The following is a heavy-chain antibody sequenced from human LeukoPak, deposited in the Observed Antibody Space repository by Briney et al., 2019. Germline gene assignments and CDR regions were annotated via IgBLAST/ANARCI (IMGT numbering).Heavy chain of an antibody. CDR2: IKCGGGDM. J-gene: IGHJ4*02. D-gene: IGHD3-16*01. CDR1: GFTFSTYA. V-gene: IGHV3-23*01. CDR3: AQGGHGVNPFYY. Sequence: PGGSLRLSCAASGFTFSTYAMRWVRQAPGEGLEWVSSIKCGGGDMFYADSVRGRFTISRDNSKNTLYLQLNSLRTEDTAVYFWAQGGHGVNPFYYWGQGTLVTVSS.